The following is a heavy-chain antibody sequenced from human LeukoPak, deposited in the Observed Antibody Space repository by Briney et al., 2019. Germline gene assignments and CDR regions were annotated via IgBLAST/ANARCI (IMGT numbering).Heavy chain of an antibody. J-gene: IGHJ2*01. Sequence: PSETLSLTCTLSGGSIRSYSWSCIPQPPGKGLEWIGYIYYSGSTNYNPSINSRVTISVDTSKNQFSLKLSSVTAAYTAVYYCARHEGGYPWYLGLWGRGTLVTVSS. D-gene: IGHD5-12*01. CDR2: IYYSGST. CDR1: GGSIRSYS. V-gene: IGHV4-59*08. CDR3: ARHEGGYPWYLGL.